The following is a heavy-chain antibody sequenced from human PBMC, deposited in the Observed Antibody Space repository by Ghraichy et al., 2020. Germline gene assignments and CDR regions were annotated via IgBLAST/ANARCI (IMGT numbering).Heavy chain of an antibody. CDR2: ISAYNGNT. CDR3: ATGNYDILTGYSYYFDY. J-gene: IGHJ4*02. Sequence: ASVKVSCKASGFPFNTYDISWVRQAPGQGLEWLGWISAYNGNTNYIQKLQGRVTMTTDTSASTAYMELRSLGSDDTAVYYCATGNYDILTGYSYYFDYWGQGTLVTVSS. V-gene: IGHV1-18*04. CDR1: GFPFNTYD. D-gene: IGHD3-9*01.